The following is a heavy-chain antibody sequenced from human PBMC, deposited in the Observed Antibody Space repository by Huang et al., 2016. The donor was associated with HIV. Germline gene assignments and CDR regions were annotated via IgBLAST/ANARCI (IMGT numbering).Heavy chain of an antibody. J-gene: IGHJ1*01. V-gene: IGHV4-34*02. CDR3: ARGLRFCRGGDCFPTHFQH. Sequence: QVRLQPWGAGLLKPSENLSIICAVYGGFLIGYQWTWIRRSPGKGVEWIGEINHSGSATYNPALKTRVTITGGMSKNQFALKMTSLTVADTSVYFCARGLRFCRGGDCFPTHFQHWSQG. CDR1: GGFLIGYQ. D-gene: IGHD2-21*02. CDR2: INHSGSA.